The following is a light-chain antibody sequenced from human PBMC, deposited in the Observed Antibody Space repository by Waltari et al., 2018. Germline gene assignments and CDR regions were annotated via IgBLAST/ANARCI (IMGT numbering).Light chain of an antibody. J-gene: IGLJ1*01. CDR3: CSYAGSSTYV. V-gene: IGLV2-23*02. CDR1: SSAIGAYNY. CDR2: EVR. Sequence: QSAPTQPASVSGSPGPSITISCTGTSSAIGAYNYLSWYQHHPGKAPKLIISEVRRRPSGVSNRFSGSKSGNMASLTIAGLQAEDEADYYCCSYAGSSTYVFGSGTKITVL.